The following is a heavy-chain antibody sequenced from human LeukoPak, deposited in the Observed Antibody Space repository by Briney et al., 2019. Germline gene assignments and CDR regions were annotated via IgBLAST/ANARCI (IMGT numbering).Heavy chain of an antibody. J-gene: IGHJ3*02. V-gene: IGHV1-69*13. CDR1: GGTFSSYA. CDR2: IIPIFGTA. Sequence: SVKVSCKASGGTFSSYAISWVRQAPGQGLEWMGGIIPIFGTANYAQKFQGRVTITADESTSTAYMELSSLRSEDTAVYYCAGDRIAAAGPPDAFDIWGQGTMVTVSS. D-gene: IGHD6-13*01. CDR3: AGDRIAAAGPPDAFDI.